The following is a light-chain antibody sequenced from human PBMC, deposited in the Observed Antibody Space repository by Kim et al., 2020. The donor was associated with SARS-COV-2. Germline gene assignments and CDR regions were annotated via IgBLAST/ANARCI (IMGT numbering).Light chain of an antibody. CDR2: AAS. CDR3: LEHESFPYT. CDR1: QGIGSF. J-gene: IGKJ2*01. Sequence: SASVGDKVTITCRASQGIGSFLAWLQQKPGQAPKRLIYAASILQSGVPSRFSGSRSETEFTLTISSLQPEDFATYYCLEHESFPYTFGQGTKLEI. V-gene: IGKV1-17*03.